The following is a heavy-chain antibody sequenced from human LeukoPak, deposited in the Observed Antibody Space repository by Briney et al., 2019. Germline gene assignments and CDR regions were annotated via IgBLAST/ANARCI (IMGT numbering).Heavy chain of an antibody. CDR2: IYTSGST. V-gene: IGHV4-4*09. CDR1: GGSISSYY. J-gene: IGHJ6*03. CDR3: ARVVYYYYYYMDV. D-gene: IGHD2-15*01. Sequence: SETLSLTSTVSGGSISSYYWSWIRQPPGKGLEWIGYIYTSGSTNYNPSLKSRVTISVDTSKNQFSLKLSSVTAADTAVYYCARVVYYYYYYMDVWGKGTTVTVSS.